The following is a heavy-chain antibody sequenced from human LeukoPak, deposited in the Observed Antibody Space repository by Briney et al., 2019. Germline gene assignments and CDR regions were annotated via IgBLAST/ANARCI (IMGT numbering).Heavy chain of an antibody. Sequence: GASVKVSCKASGGTLRGYAISWVRQAPGQGLEWMGWINPNSGGTNYAQKLQGRVTMTTDTSTSTAYMELRSLRSDDTAVYYCARVGREVSTDYWGQGTLFTVSS. D-gene: IGHD3-16*01. V-gene: IGHV1-18*01. CDR2: INPNSGGT. J-gene: IGHJ4*02. CDR3: ARVGREVSTDY. CDR1: GGTLRGYA.